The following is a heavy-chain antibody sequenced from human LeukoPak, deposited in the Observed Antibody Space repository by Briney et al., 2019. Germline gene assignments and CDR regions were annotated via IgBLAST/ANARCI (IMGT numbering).Heavy chain of an antibody. V-gene: IGHV4-34*01. CDR2: INHGGNT. D-gene: IGHD5-24*01. Sequence: SETLSLTCAVYGGSFSDYDWTWIRQPPGKGLEWIGEINHGGNTKYNPSLKSRVTISLDTSKNQFSLKLTSVTAADTAVYYCARGLGEGYPDSWGQGTLVIVSS. J-gene: IGHJ4*02. CDR3: ARGLGEGYPDS. CDR1: GGSFSDYD.